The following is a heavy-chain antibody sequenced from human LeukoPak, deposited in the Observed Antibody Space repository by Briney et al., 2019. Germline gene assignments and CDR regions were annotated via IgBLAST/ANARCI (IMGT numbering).Heavy chain of an antibody. J-gene: IGHJ3*02. Sequence: GGSLRLSCAASGFTSSSYAMSWVRQAPGKGLEWVSGVSGSGGRTYYADSVKGRFTISRDNAKNSLYLQMNSLRVEDTAVYYCAKSWNYYDSSGDDALDIWGQGTMVTVSS. V-gene: IGHV3-23*01. CDR2: VSGSGGRT. D-gene: IGHD3-22*01. CDR3: AKSWNYYDSSGDDALDI. CDR1: GFTSSSYA.